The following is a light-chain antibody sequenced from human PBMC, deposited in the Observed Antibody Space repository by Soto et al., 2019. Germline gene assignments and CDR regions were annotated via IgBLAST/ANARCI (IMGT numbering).Light chain of an antibody. CDR2: EVS. CDR1: SSDIGDYNL. J-gene: IGLJ1*01. Sequence: QSALTQPASVSGSPGQSITISCTGSSSDIGDYNLVSWYQQHPGKAPKLMIFEVSQRPSGVSNRFSGSKSGTTASLKISGLQAEDEADYYCCSYAGGTTYVFGTGTKLTVL. CDR3: CSYAGGTTYV. V-gene: IGLV2-23*02.